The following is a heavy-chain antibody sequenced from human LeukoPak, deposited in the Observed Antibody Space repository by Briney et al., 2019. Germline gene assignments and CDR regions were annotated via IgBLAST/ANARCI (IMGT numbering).Heavy chain of an antibody. CDR1: GYTFGSHW. Sequence: PGESLKISCKASGYTFGSHWIGWVRQMPGRGLELMGLIHPGDSDIRYSPSFQGQVTISVDKSLTTAFLQWSSLTASDTAMYYCARRQGCSSTSCPPDSWGQGTLVTVSS. V-gene: IGHV5-51*01. J-gene: IGHJ4*02. D-gene: IGHD2-2*01. CDR3: ARRQGCSSTSCPPDS. CDR2: IHPGDSDI.